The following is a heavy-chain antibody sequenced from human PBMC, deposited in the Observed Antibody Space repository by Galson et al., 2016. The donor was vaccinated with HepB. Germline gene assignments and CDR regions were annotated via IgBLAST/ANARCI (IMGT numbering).Heavy chain of an antibody. CDR3: ASGRERSDLGGNYYYTLDV. CDR1: GGTFSSLP. V-gene: IGHV1-69*06. D-gene: IGHD1-26*01. CDR2: IIPLFPTP. Sequence: SVKVSCKASGGTFSSLPISWVRQAPGQGLEWLGGIIPLFPTPDYAQRFKDRVTITADTSTSTAYMELRSLKSDDTAVYYWASGRERSDLGGNYYYTLDVWGRGTTGTVAS. J-gene: IGHJ6*01.